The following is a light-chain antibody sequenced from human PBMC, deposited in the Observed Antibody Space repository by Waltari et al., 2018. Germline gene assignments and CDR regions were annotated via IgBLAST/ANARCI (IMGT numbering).Light chain of an antibody. Sequence: EIVLTQSPATLSLSPGERATLSCRASQSVNNYLAWFQPNPGQAPRLLIYGTSNRATGIPARFSGSGAGTDFTLTISSLEPEDFVVYYCQQRSNWPWTFGQGTTVDIK. CDR2: GTS. CDR3: QQRSNWPWT. V-gene: IGKV3-11*01. J-gene: IGKJ1*01. CDR1: QSVNNY.